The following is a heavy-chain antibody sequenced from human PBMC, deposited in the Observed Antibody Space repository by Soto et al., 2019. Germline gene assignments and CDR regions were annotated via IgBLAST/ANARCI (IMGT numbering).Heavy chain of an antibody. D-gene: IGHD1-26*01. CDR3: ARGVGSSPPRY. J-gene: IGHJ4*02. Sequence: SETLSLTCTVSGASVNSGSYYWSWIRQPPGMGLEWIGYIYDTGSPYYNPALRSRVSISADTSKNQISLKLTSATAADTAVYYCARGVGSSPPRYWGRGTLVTVSS. V-gene: IGHV4-61*01. CDR2: IYDTGSP. CDR1: GASVNSGSYY.